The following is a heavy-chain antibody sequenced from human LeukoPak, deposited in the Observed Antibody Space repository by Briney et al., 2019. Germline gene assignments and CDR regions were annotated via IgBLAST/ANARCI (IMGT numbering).Heavy chain of an antibody. CDR2: ISLTGLT. J-gene: IGHJ4*02. Sequence: SGTLSLTCGVSGSSISNTNWWSWVRQPPGQRLEWIGEISLTGLTNYNPSLESRVSVSLDKSKNQLSLNLTTVTAADTAVYYCSGENGAFSPFGYWGQGTLVTVPS. CDR3: SGENGAFSPFGY. V-gene: IGHV4-4*02. CDR1: GSSISNTNW. D-gene: IGHD2-8*01.